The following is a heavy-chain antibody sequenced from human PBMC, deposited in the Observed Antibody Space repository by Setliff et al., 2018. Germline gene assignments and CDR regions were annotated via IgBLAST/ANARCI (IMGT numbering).Heavy chain of an antibody. J-gene: IGHJ4*02. CDR3: ARENTAKNFWGEESDY. CDR1: GYTFTTYY. V-gene: IGHV1-46*01. D-gene: IGHD3-3*01. Sequence: ASVKVSCKASGYTFTTYYMHWVRQAPGQGLEWMGVINPGDGSTTYAQKFQGRVKMTRDTSTNTVYMQLNSLRFEDSAVYYCARENTAKNFWGEESDYWGQGTLVTVSS. CDR2: INPGDGST.